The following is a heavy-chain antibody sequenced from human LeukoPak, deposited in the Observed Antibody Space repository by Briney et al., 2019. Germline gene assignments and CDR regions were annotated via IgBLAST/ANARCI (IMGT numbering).Heavy chain of an antibody. CDR1: GGTFSSYA. V-gene: IGHV1-69*04. Sequence: ASVKVSCKASGGTFSSYAISWVRQAPGQGLEWMGRIIPILGMANYAQKFQGRVTITADKSTSTAYMELSSLRSEDTAVYYCARGRTGIDDYLNWSDPWGQGTLVTVSS. J-gene: IGHJ5*02. CDR3: ARGRTGIDDYLNWSDP. CDR2: IIPILGMA. D-gene: IGHD4/OR15-4a*01.